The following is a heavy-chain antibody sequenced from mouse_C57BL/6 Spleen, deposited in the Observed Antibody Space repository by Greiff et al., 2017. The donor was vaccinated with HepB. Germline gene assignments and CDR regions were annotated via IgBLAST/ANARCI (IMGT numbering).Heavy chain of an antibody. CDR2: IYPGDGDT. J-gene: IGHJ4*01. CDR3: ADSSVPYAMDD. CDR1: GYAFSSSW. V-gene: IGHV1-82*01. D-gene: IGHD3-2*02. Sequence: QVQLQQSGPELVKPGASVKISCKASGYAFSSSWMTWVKQRPGKGLEWIGRIYPGDGDTNYNGKFKGKATLTADKSSSTAYMQLSSLTSEDSAVYFCADSSVPYAMDDWGQGTSVTVSS.